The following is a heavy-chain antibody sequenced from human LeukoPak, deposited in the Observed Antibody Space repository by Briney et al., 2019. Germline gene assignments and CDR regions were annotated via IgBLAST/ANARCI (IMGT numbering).Heavy chain of an antibody. CDR1: GYTFTCYG. CDR3: AREPIFGVYSYGYYWFDP. V-gene: IGHV1-18*01. CDR2: ISAYNGNT. D-gene: IGHD5-18*01. Sequence: ASVKVSCKASGYTFTCYGISWVRQAPGQGLEWMGWISAYNGNTNYAQKLQGRVTMTTDTSTSTAYMELRSLRSDDTAVYYCAREPIFGVYSYGYYWFDPWGQGTLVTVSS. J-gene: IGHJ5*02.